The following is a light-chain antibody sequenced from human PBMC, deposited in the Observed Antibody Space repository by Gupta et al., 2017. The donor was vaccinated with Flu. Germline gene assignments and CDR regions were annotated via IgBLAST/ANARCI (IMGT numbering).Light chain of an antibody. CDR2: NTN. CDR1: SGSVSTNCY. CDR3: VLYLGSGSWV. Sequence: QTVVTQEPSFSVSPGGTVTLTCGLTSGSVSTNCYPSWYQQTPGQAPRTLIYNTNVLSSGVPDRFSGSILGNKAALTITGAQADDESDYYCVLYLGSGSWVLGGGTKLTVL. J-gene: IGLJ3*02. V-gene: IGLV8-61*01.